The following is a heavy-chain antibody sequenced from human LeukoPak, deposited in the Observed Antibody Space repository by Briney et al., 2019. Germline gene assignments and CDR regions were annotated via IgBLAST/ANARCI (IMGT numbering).Heavy chain of an antibody. CDR1: GFKFGDYG. Sequence: GGSLRLSCAASGFKFGDYGMSWVRQVPGKGLEWVSVIYSGGSTYYADSVKGRFTISRDNSKNTLYLQMNSLRVEDTAVYYCAKDSSSGSSYYFHGMDIWGQGTTVTVSS. CDR3: AKDSSSGSSYYFHGMDI. J-gene: IGHJ6*02. CDR2: IYSGGST. D-gene: IGHD3-10*01. V-gene: IGHV3-66*02.